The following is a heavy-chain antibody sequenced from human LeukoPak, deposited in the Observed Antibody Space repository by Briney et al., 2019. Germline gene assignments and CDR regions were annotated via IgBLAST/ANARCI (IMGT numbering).Heavy chain of an antibody. CDR3: ARVPLLRYFDWSVYYFDY. Sequence: PGGSLRLSCAASGFTFSSYAMSWVRQAPGKGLEWVSYISSSGSTIYYADSVKGRFTISRDNAKNSLYLQMNSLRAEDTAVYYCARVPLLRYFDWSVYYFDYWGQGTLVTVSS. D-gene: IGHD3-9*01. CDR2: ISSSGSTI. V-gene: IGHV3-48*03. J-gene: IGHJ4*02. CDR1: GFTFSSYA.